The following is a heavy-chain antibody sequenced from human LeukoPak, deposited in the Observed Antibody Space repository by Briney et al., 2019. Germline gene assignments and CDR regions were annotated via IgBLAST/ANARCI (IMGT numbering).Heavy chain of an antibody. CDR1: GFTFSSYA. CDR2: ISGSGDST. J-gene: IGHJ4*02. CDR3: AKTRPLDSSSWSHGDY. V-gene: IGHV3-23*01. Sequence: GGSLRLSCAASGFTFSSYAMSWVRQAPGKGLEWVSAISGSGDSTYYGDSVKGRFTISRDNSKNTLYLQTNSLRAEDTAVYYCAKTRPLDSSSWSHGDYWGQGTLVTVSS. D-gene: IGHD6-13*01.